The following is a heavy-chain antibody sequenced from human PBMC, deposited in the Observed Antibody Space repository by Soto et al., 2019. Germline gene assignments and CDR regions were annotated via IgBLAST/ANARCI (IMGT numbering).Heavy chain of an antibody. Sequence: QVQLVQSGAEVKKPGSSVKVSCKASGGTFSSYAITWVRQAPGQGREWMGGIIPAFGTTNYAQKFQGRVTITADEYTNIASMDVNNLSSEDTAVYYCAREATMVRGVPGSALDIWGQGTMVTVSA. CDR2: IIPAFGTT. CDR1: GGTFSSYA. J-gene: IGHJ3*02. V-gene: IGHV1-69*01. CDR3: AREATMVRGVPGSALDI. D-gene: IGHD3-10*01.